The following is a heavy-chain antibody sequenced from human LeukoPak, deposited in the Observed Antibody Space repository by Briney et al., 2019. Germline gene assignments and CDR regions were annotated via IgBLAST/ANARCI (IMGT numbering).Heavy chain of an antibody. Sequence: PGGSLRLSCAASGFTFGSSSMSWVRQTPGQGLQWVANINQDGSETYYVDSVKGRFTVSRDNAKNSLYLQMNSLRAEDTALYYCARGIYDYVWGSYRFDYWGQGTLVTVSS. J-gene: IGHJ4*02. D-gene: IGHD3-16*02. V-gene: IGHV3-7*03. CDR2: INQDGSET. CDR1: GFTFGSSS. CDR3: ARGIYDYVWGSYRFDY.